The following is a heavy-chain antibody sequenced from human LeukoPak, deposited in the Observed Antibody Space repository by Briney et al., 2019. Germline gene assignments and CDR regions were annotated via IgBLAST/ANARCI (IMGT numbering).Heavy chain of an antibody. Sequence: PSETLSLTCTVSGDSISSYYWSWIRQPPGKGLEWIGYIYYSGSTNYNPSLKSRVTISVDTSKNQFSLKLNSVTAADTAVYYCARSYSSSSVYFDYWGQGTLVTVSS. CDR1: GDSISSYY. J-gene: IGHJ4*02. CDR2: IYYSGST. D-gene: IGHD6-6*01. CDR3: ARSYSSSSVYFDY. V-gene: IGHV4-59*01.